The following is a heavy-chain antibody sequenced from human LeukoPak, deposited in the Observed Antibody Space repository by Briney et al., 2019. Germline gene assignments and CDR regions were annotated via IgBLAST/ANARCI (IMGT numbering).Heavy chain of an antibody. D-gene: IGHD3-16*02. CDR2: IYYSGST. V-gene: IGHV4-31*03. CDR1: GGSISSGGYY. CDR3: ARPYDYVWGSYRYTSDY. J-gene: IGHJ4*02. Sequence: SQTLSLTCTVSGGSISSGGYYWSWIRQHPGKGLEWIGYIYYSGSTYYNPSLKSRVTISVDTSKNQFSLKLSSVTAADTAVYYCARPYDYVWGSYRYTSDYWGQGTLVTVSS.